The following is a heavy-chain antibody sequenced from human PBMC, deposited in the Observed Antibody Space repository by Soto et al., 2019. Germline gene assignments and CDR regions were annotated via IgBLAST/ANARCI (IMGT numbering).Heavy chain of an antibody. J-gene: IGHJ2*01. Sequence: QVHLVQSGAEVKKPGASVTVSCKTSGYTLTDYYMHWVRQAPGQGLEWMAWINPHTGDTGIAERFQGRVTMTRDTSTNSALMDLTSLTSDDTAIYFGAREGGAAPGARREWYLDLWGRGSLVTVSS. D-gene: IGHD6-25*01. CDR3: AREGGAAPGARREWYLDL. V-gene: IGHV1-2*02. CDR2: INPHTGDT. CDR1: GYTLTDYY.